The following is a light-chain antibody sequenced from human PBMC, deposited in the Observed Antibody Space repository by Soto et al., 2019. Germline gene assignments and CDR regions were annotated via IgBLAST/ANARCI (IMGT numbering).Light chain of an antibody. CDR3: QQYGSSPRT. CDR1: QSVSDN. CDR2: GAS. V-gene: IGKV3D-15*01. Sequence: EIVMTQSPATLSVSPGERATLSCRASQSVSDNLAWYQQNPGQAPRLLIFGASNRATGIPARFSGSGSGTEFTLTISSLQSEDFAVYYCQQYGSSPRTFGQGTKVDIK. J-gene: IGKJ1*01.